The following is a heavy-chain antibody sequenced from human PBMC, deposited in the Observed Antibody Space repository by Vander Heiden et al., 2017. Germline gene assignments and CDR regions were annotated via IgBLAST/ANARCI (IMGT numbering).Heavy chain of an antibody. CDR1: GGSISSYS. D-gene: IGHD3-3*02. CDR2: IFYTGST. Sequence: QVQLQESRPGLLKPSETLSLTCTVSGGSISSYSLSWIRQPPGQGLEWIGYIFYTGSTNYNPSLKSRVTISVETSKNHFSLKMSTVSAADTAVYYCARRSRISLSDAFDIWGLGTMVTVSS. J-gene: IGHJ3*02. V-gene: IGHV4-59*08. CDR3: ARRSRISLSDAFDI.